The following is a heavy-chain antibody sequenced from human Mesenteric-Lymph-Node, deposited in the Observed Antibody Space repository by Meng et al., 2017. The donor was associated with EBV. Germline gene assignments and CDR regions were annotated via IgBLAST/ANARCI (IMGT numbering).Heavy chain of an antibody. D-gene: IGHD3-10*01. CDR2: VYHSGSA. Sequence: QGQLQESGPGLVKPSQTLSLTCTVSGDSISSAGYYWSWIRQVPGKGLEWIAEVYHSGSANYNPSLESRVTVSVDRSNNHFSLKVTSVTAADTAVYYCARVGWGVRGYYFDYWGQGTLVTVSS. J-gene: IGHJ4*02. V-gene: IGHV4-31*03. CDR1: GDSISSAGYY. CDR3: ARVGWGVRGYYFDY.